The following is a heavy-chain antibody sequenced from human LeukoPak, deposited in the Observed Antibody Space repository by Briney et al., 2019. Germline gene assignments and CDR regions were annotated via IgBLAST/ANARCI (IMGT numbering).Heavy chain of an antibody. CDR2: ISGSGGST. J-gene: IGHJ4*02. D-gene: IGHD2-8*02. CDR1: GFTFSSYA. CDR3: AKRVVYYFDY. V-gene: IGHV3-23*01. Sequence: GGSRRLSCAASGFTFSSYAMSWVRQAPGKGLEWVSGISGSGGSTYYADSVKGRFTITRNNSKNTLYLQTDSMGAEDTAVYSCAKRVVYYFDYWGQGTLVTVSS.